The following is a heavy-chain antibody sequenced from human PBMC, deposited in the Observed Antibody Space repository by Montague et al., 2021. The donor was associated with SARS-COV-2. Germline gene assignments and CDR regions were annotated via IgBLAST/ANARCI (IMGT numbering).Heavy chain of an antibody. D-gene: IGHD3-9*01. CDR1: GDSIRSSCYY. CDR3: ARDFGGDFDWSGYYYCYGMDV. CDR2: IYTSGST. J-gene: IGHJ6*02. Sequence: TLSLTCSVSGDSIRSSCYYWVWIRQPAGKGLEWIGRIYTSGSTNYNPSLKSRVTISVDTSKNQFSLKLISVTAADTAVYYCARDFGGDFDWSGYYYCYGMDVWGQGTTVTVSS. V-gene: IGHV4-61*02.